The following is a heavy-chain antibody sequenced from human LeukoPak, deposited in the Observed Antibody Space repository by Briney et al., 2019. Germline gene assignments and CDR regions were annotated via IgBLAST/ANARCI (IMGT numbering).Heavy chain of an antibody. CDR3: ARDFSIYYYGSGSLDY. J-gene: IGHJ4*02. V-gene: IGHV3-23*01. CDR2: ISGSGGST. Sequence: PGGSLRLSCAASGFTFSSYAMSWVRQAPGKGLEWVSAISGSGGSTYYADSVKGRFTISRDNSKNTLYLQMNSLRAEDTAVYYCARDFSIYYYGSGSLDYWGQGTLVTVSS. CDR1: GFTFSSYA. D-gene: IGHD3-10*01.